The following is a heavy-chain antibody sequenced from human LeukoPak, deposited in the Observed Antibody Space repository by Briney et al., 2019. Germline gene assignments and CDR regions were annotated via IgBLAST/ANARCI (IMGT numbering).Heavy chain of an antibody. CDR2: INPSGGST. D-gene: IGHD4-23*01. CDR3: ARDNSVEDTAWWFDP. CDR1: GYTFTSYY. Sequence: ASVKVSCKASGYTFTSYYMHWVRQAPGQGLEWMGIINPSGGSTSYAQKFQGRVTITRDMSTSTDYMELSSLRSEDTAVYYCARDNSVEDTAWWFDPWGQGTLVTVSS. V-gene: IGHV1-46*01. J-gene: IGHJ5*02.